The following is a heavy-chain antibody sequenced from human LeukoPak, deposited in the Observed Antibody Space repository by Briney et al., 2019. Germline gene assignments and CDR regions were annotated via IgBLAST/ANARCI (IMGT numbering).Heavy chain of an antibody. J-gene: IGHJ2*01. D-gene: IGHD2-21*01. CDR1: EFIFSSYW. CDR2: INHDGSER. Sequence: GGSLRLSCAASEFIFSSYWMSWVRQAPGKGLEWVANINHDGSERYYVDSVKGRFTISRDNAKNSLYLQMNSLRTEDTAVYYCARVWSRYWYSDLWGRGTLVTVSS. V-gene: IGHV3-7*01. CDR3: ARVWSRYWYSDL.